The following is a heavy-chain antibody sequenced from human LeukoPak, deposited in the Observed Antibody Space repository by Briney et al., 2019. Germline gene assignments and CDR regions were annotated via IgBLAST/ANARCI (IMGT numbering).Heavy chain of an antibody. CDR3: ARDVFSRDPHYGGPVHD. D-gene: IGHD4/OR15-4a*01. CDR1: GGTFSSTV. J-gene: IGHJ4*02. Sequence: SVKVSCKASGGTFSSTVISWVRQAPGQGLEWMGGSIPIFGRTNYAQKFQGRVTITTDESTGTAYMEVSSLRSEDTAVYYCARDVFSRDPHYGGPVHDWGQGTLVTVSS. V-gene: IGHV1-69*05. CDR2: SIPIFGRT.